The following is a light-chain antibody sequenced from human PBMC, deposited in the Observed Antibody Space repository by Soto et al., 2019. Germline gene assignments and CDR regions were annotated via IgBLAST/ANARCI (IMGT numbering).Light chain of an antibody. J-gene: IGKJ3*01. V-gene: IGKV3-20*01. CDR3: QQYGSSRIFT. CDR1: QSVSSSY. CDR2: GAS. Sequence: EIVLTQSPGTLSLSPGERATLACRASQSVSSSYLAWYQQKPGQAPRLLIYGASSRSTGIPDRFSGSGSGTDLILTIIRMEPQDFVVYYSQQYGSSRIFTFGPGTKVDIK.